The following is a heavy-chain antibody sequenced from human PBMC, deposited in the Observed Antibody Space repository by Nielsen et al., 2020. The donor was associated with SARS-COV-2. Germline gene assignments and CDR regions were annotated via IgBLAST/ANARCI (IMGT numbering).Heavy chain of an antibody. D-gene: IGHD3-9*01. CDR1: GFTFDDYA. Sequence: GGSLRLSCAASGFTFDDYAMHWVRQAPGKGLEWVSLISGDGGSTYYADSVKGRFTISRDNSKNSLYLQMNSLRTEDTALYYCAKGLTYDILTGYPNDYWGQGTLVTVSS. V-gene: IGHV3-43*02. CDR2: ISGDGGST. CDR3: AKGLTYDILTGYPNDY. J-gene: IGHJ4*02.